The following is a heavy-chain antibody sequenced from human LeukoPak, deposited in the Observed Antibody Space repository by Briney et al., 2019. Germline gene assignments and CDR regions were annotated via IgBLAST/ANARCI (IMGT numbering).Heavy chain of an antibody. CDR1: GYSFINYA. V-gene: IGHV1-18*01. CDR2: MSAYNGNT. D-gene: IGHD3-3*01. Sequence: VASVTVSCKASGYSFINYAINWVRQAPGQGLEWMGWMSAYNGNTNCARKLQGRATMTTDTSTNTAYMELRGLRFDDTAVYFCARGAYDFWSAYYSSGYFDYWGQGTLVTVSS. CDR3: ARGAYDFWSAYYSSGYFDY. J-gene: IGHJ4*02.